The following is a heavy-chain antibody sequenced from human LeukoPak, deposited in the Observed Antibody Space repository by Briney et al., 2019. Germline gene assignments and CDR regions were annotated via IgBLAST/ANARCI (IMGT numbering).Heavy chain of an antibody. Sequence: SVKVSCKASGGTFSSYAISWVRQAPGQGLEWMGGIIPIFGTANYAQKFQGRVTITADESTSTAYMELSSLRSEDTAVYYCARPLGYCSGGSCPDWGQGTLVTVSS. CDR2: IIPIFGTA. D-gene: IGHD2-15*01. CDR1: GGTFSSYA. CDR3: ARPLGYCSGGSCPD. J-gene: IGHJ1*01. V-gene: IGHV1-69*13.